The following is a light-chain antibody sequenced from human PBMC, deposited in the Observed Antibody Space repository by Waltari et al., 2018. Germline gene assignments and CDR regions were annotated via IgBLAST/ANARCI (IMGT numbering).Light chain of an antibody. V-gene: IGLV4-69*01. Sequence: PEKGALYLIKVNSDGSQAEGPDIPDRFSGSSSGPERYLTISSLQSEDEADYYCQTGGHGTWVFGGGTKLTVV. J-gene: IGLJ3*02. CDR3: QTGGHGTWV. CDR2: VNSDGSQ.